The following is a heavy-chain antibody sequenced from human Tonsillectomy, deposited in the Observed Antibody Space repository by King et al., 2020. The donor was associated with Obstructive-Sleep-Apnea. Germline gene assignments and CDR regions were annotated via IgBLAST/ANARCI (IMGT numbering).Heavy chain of an antibody. CDR3: ARTTRYIDGDYSFDY. D-gene: IGHD4-17*01. Sequence: QLQESGPGLVKPSQTLSLTCVVSGVSISSGGYFWSWIRQPPGKGLEWIGYMYFSGSTYYNPSLKSRVTISVDTSKNQFSLKLSSVTAADTAVYYCARTTRYIDGDYSFDYWGQGTLVTVSS. CDR2: MYFSGST. J-gene: IGHJ4*02. CDR1: GVSISSGGYF. V-gene: IGHV4-30-4*07.